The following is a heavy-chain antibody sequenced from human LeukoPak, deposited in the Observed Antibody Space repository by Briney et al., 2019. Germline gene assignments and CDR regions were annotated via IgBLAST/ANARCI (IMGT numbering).Heavy chain of an antibody. J-gene: IGHJ6*03. Sequence: GGSLRLSCAASGFTFSSYSMNWVRQAPGKGLEWVSSISSSSSYIYYADSVKGRFTISRDNAKNSLYLQMNSLRAEDTAVYYCAKDLLYSSGWYVAEPDYYYYMDVWGKGTTVTISS. CDR1: GFTFSSYS. D-gene: IGHD6-19*01. CDR2: ISSSSSYI. CDR3: AKDLLYSSGWYVAEPDYYYYMDV. V-gene: IGHV3-21*04.